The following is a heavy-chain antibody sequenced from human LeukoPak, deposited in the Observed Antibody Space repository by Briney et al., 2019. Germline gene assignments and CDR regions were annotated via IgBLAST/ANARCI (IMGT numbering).Heavy chain of an antibody. Sequence: GGSLRLSCAASGFTFSSYAMSWVRQAPGKGLEWVSAISGSGGSTYYADSVKGRFAISRDNSKNTLYLQMNSLRAEDTAVYYCAKDRVAVAGTPLYYFDCWGQGTLVTVSS. V-gene: IGHV3-23*01. CDR1: GFTFSSYA. J-gene: IGHJ4*02. D-gene: IGHD6-19*01. CDR2: ISGSGGST. CDR3: AKDRVAVAGTPLYYFDC.